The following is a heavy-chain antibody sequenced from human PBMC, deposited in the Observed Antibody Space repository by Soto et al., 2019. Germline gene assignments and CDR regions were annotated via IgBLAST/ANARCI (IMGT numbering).Heavy chain of an antibody. D-gene: IGHD2-2*01. CDR3: ARVARYCSSTSCYQRWFDP. V-gene: IGHV4-34*01. J-gene: IGHJ5*02. Sequence: KPSETLSLTCAVYGGSFSGYYLRWIRQPPGKGLEWIGEINHSGSTNYNPSLKSRVTISVDTSKNQFSLKLSTVTAADTAVYYCARVARYCSSTSCYQRWFDPWGQGTLVTVS. CDR2: INHSGST. CDR1: GGSFSGYY.